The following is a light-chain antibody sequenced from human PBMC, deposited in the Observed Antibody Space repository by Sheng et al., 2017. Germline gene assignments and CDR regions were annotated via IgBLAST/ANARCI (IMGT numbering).Light chain of an antibody. Sequence: DIVLTQSPDFQSVTPKEKITITCRASEDIVSDLHWLQQRPGQPPRLLIKFASQSLSGVPSRFSGSGSGREFTLSINSLEPEDAATFYXQHTKTLPWTFGQGTKVDIK. CDR3: QHTKTLPWT. V-gene: IGKV6-21*01. CDR2: FAS. J-gene: IGKJ1*01. CDR1: EDIVSD.